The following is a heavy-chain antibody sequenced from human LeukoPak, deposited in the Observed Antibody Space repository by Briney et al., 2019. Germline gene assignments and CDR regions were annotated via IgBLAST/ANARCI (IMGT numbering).Heavy chain of an antibody. CDR2: IKPDGSDT. V-gene: IGHV3-7*01. CDR1: GFTFSHYW. CDR3: ARVGYNNYDLDF. D-gene: IGHD3-3*01. J-gene: IGHJ4*02. Sequence: GGSLRLSCAVSGFTFSHYWMSWVRQAPGNGLEWVANIKPDGSDTYYMDSVEGRFTISRDNAMSSLYLQMNSLRAEDTAVYYCARVGYNNYDLDFWGQGTLVTVSS.